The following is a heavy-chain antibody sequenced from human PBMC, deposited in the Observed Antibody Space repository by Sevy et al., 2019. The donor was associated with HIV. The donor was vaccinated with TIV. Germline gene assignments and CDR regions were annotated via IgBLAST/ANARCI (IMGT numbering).Heavy chain of an antibody. Sequence: GGSLRLSCAASGFTFSSDSMNWVRQAPGKGLEWVSSISSSSSYIYYADSVKGRFTISRDNAKNSLYLQMNSLRAEDTAVYYCARDSVSYYLGGAFDIWGQGTMVTVSS. V-gene: IGHV3-21*01. J-gene: IGHJ3*02. CDR2: ISSSSSYI. CDR1: GFTFSSDS. D-gene: IGHD1-26*01. CDR3: ARDSVSYYLGGAFDI.